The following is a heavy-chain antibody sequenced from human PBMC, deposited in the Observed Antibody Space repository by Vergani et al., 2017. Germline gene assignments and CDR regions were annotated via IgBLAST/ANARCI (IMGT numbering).Heavy chain of an antibody. CDR3: ARGRTYYYDSSGDPPHDAFDI. V-gene: IGHV3-48*02. CDR2: ISSSSSPI. Sequence: EVQLVESGGGLVQPGGSLRLSCAASGFTFSSYSMNWVRQAPGKGLGWVSYISSSSSPIYYADSVKGRFTISRDNAKNSLYLQMNSLRDEDTAVYYCARGRTYYYDSSGDPPHDAFDIWGQGTMVTVSS. CDR1: GFTFSSYS. D-gene: IGHD3-22*01. J-gene: IGHJ3*02.